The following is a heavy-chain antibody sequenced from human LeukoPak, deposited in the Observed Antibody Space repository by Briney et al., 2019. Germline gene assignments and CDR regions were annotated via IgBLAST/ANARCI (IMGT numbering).Heavy chain of an antibody. CDR2: IYYSGST. CDR1: GGSISSSSYY. Sequence: PSETLSLTCTVSGGSISSSSYYWGWIRQPPGKGREWIGSIYYSGSTYYNPSLKSRVTISVDTSKNQFSLKLSSVTAADTAVYYCARLKAAYGGNFRISWFDPWGQGTLVTVSS. J-gene: IGHJ5*02. CDR3: ARLKAAYGGNFRISWFDP. D-gene: IGHD4-23*01. V-gene: IGHV4-39*01.